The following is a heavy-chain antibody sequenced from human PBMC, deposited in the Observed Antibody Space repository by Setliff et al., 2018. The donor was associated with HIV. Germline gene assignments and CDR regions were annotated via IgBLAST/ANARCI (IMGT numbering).Heavy chain of an antibody. D-gene: IGHD2-15*01. CDR3: VRHHDSDFSGDPDWFDP. J-gene: IGHJ5*02. Sequence: SETLSLTCTVSGDSITTGVYYWSWIRQPAGQGLEWIGHIYASDNSGSTSYNPSLESRVTISVDTSKNQFSLNLNSVTAADTAVYYCVRHHDSDFSGDPDWFDPWGQGILVTVSS. CDR1: GDSITTGVYY. CDR2: IYASDNSGST. V-gene: IGHV4-61*09.